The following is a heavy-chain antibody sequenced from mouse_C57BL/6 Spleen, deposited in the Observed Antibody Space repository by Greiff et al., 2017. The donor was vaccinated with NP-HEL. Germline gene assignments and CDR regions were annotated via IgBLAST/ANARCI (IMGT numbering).Heavy chain of an antibody. D-gene: IGHD1-1*01. CDR1: GFSFNTYA. CDR3: VTTTVVDWYFDV. Sequence: GGGLVQPKGSLKLSCAASGFSFNTYAMNWVRQAPGKGLEWVARIRSKSNNYATYYADSVKDRFTISRDDSESMLYLEMNNLKTEDTAMYYCVTTTVVDWYFDVWGTGTTVTVSS. CDR2: IRSKSNNYAT. V-gene: IGHV10-1*01. J-gene: IGHJ1*03.